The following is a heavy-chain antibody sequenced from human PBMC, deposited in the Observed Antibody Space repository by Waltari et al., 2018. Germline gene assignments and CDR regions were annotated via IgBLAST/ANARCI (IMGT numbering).Heavy chain of an antibody. CDR2: KRYDGSRK. CDR3: ATDMSTSSPPL. V-gene: IGHV3-30*02. CDR1: GLIFSRYD. Sequence: QVYLMESGGGVVLPGGSLRISCVASGLIFSRYDMHWVRQAPGKGLGWVALKRYDGSRKFYADSVKARFTISRDNSRDTLFLQMNSLRSPDTAIYYCATDMSTSSPPLWGRGTLVTVSS. J-gene: IGHJ4*02.